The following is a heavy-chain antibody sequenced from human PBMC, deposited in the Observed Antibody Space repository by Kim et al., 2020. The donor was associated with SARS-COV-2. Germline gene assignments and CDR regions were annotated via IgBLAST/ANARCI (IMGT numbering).Heavy chain of an antibody. CDR3: AGLWFRELFPGYYYMDV. Sequence: ASGGTFSSYAISLVRQTPGQGLEWMEGIIPIFGTANYAQKFQGRVTITADESTSTAYMELSSLRSKDTAVYYCAGLWFRELFPGYYYMDV. J-gene: IGHJ6*03. CDR2: IIPIFGTA. V-gene: IGHV1-69*01. D-gene: IGHD3-10*01. CDR1: GGTFSSYA.